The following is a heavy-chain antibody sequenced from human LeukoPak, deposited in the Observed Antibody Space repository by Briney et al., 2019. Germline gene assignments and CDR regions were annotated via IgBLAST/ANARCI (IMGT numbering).Heavy chain of an antibody. V-gene: IGHV4-38-2*01. D-gene: IGHD5-24*01. CDR2: IYYSGST. J-gene: IGHJ2*01. Sequence: SETLSLTCAVSDYSISSGYYWGWIRQPPGKGLEWIGSIYYSGSTYYNPSLKSRVTISVDTSKNQFSLKLSSVTAADTAVYYCARHSIRTSYWYFDLWGRGTLVTVSS. CDR3: ARHSIRTSYWYFDL. CDR1: DYSISSGYY.